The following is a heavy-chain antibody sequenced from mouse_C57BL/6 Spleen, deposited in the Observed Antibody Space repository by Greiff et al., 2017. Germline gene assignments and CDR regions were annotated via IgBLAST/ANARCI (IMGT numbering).Heavy chain of an antibody. Sequence: QVQLQQPGAELVKPGASVKLSCKASGYTFTSYWMHWVKQRLGRGLEWIGRIDPNSGGTKYNEKFKSKATLTVDKPSSTAYMQLSSLTSEDSAVYYCARSRLRRVYYAMDYWGQGTSVTVSS. J-gene: IGHJ4*01. CDR2: IDPNSGGT. V-gene: IGHV1-72*01. D-gene: IGHD2-4*01. CDR3: ARSRLRRVYYAMDY. CDR1: GYTFTSYW.